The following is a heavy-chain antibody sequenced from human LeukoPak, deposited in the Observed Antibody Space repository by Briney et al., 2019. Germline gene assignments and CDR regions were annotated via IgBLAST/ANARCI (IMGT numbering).Heavy chain of an antibody. CDR3: ARESWGGYCTNGVCGIDY. Sequence: PSETLSLTCTVSGGFISSYYWSWIRQPPGKGLEWIGYIYYSGSTNYNPSLKSRVTISVDTSKNQFSLKLSSVTAADTAVYYCARESWGGYCTNGVCGIDYWGQGTLVTVSS. D-gene: IGHD2-8*01. CDR2: IYYSGST. V-gene: IGHV4-59*01. J-gene: IGHJ4*02. CDR1: GGFISSYY.